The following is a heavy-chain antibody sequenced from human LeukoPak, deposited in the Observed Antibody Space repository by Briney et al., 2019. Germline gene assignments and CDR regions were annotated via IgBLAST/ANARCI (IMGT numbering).Heavy chain of an antibody. CDR2: ISGSGGST. Sequence: PGGSLRLSCAASGFTFSSYAMSWVRQAPGKGLEWVSAISGSGGSTYYADSVKGRFTISRDNSKNTLYLQMNSLRAEDTAVYYCAKTGTCSSSWPNWFDPWGQGTLVTVSS. CDR3: AKTGTCSSSWPNWFDP. D-gene: IGHD6-13*01. J-gene: IGHJ5*02. CDR1: GFTFSSYA. V-gene: IGHV3-23*01.